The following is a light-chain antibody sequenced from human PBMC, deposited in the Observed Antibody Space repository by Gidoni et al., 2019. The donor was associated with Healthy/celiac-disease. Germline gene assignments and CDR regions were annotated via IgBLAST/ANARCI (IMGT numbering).Light chain of an antibody. Sequence: ELVLTQSPGTLSLSPGERATLSCRASQSVSSSYLAWYQQKPGQAPRLRIYGASSRATGIPDRFSGSGSGTDFTLTISRLEPEDFAVYYCQQYGSSRTFGQGTKVEIK. CDR1: QSVSSSY. V-gene: IGKV3-20*01. CDR2: GAS. CDR3: QQYGSSRT. J-gene: IGKJ1*01.